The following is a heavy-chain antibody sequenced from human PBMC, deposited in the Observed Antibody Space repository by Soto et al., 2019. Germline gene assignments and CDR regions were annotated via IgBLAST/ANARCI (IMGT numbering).Heavy chain of an antibody. CDR1: GGSVSSGSYY. V-gene: IGHV4-61*01. D-gene: IGHD1-1*01. CDR3: ARSQRDVELRCLHDY. CDR2: IYYSGST. J-gene: IGHJ4*02. Sequence: SETLSLTCTVSGGSVSSGSYYWSWIRQPPGKGLEWIGYIYYSGSTNYNPSLKSRVTISVDTSKNQFSLKLSSVTAADTAVYYCARSQRDVELRCLHDYWGRGTLVTVSS.